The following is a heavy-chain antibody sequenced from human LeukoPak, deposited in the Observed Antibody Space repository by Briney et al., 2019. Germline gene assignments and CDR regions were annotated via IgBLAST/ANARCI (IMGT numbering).Heavy chain of an antibody. J-gene: IGHJ4*02. CDR2: ISWDGGST. V-gene: IGHV3-43D*03. CDR1: GFTFDDYA. CDR3: AKDIQYYDSSGYYDY. Sequence: PGGSLRLSCAASGFTFDDYAMHWVRQAPGKGLEWVSPISWDGGSTYYADSVKGRFTISRDNSKNSLYLQMNSLRAEDTALYYCAKDIQYYDSSGYYDYWGQGTLVTVSS. D-gene: IGHD3-22*01.